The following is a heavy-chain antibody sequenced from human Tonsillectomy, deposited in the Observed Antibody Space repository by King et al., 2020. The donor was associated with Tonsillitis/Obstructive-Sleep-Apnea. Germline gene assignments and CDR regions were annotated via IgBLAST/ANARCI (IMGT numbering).Heavy chain of an antibody. V-gene: IGHV3-9*01. CDR2: ISWNSGSI. CDR1: GFTFDDYA. D-gene: IGHD2-21*02. J-gene: IGHJ4*02. Sequence: VQLVESGGGLVQPGRSLRLSCAASGFTFDDYAMHWVRQAPGKGLEWVSGISWNSGSIGYADSVKGRLTISRDNAKNSLYLQMNSLRAEDTALYYCAKGDPHYRQLGDYWGQGTLVTVSS. CDR3: AKGDPHYRQLGDY.